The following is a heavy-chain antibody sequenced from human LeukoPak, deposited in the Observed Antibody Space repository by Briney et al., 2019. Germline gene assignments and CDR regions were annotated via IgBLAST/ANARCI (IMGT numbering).Heavy chain of an antibody. CDR3: LRMGGALLWFGELEDYFDY. V-gene: IGHV4-39*01. CDR1: GGSISSSSYY. D-gene: IGHD3-10*01. J-gene: IGHJ4*02. CDR2: IYYSGST. Sequence: PSETLSLTCTVSGGSISSSSYYWGWIRQPPGKGLEWIGSIYYSGSTYYDPSLKSRVTISVDTSKNQFSLKLSSVTAADTAVYYCLRMGGALLWFGELEDYFDYWGQGTLVTVSS.